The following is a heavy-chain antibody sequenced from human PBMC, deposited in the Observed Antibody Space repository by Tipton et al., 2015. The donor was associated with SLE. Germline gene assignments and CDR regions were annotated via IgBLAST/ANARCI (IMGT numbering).Heavy chain of an antibody. V-gene: IGHV4-61*02. Sequence: LRLSCTVSGGSISSGSYYWSWIRQPAGKGLEWIGRIYTSGSTNYNPSLRSRVTMSIDASQNRVSLRLKSVSAADTAVYYCARGSDGEYVRYFDVWGPGTLVTVSS. CDR2: IYTSGST. CDR1: GGSISSGSYY. J-gene: IGHJ2*01. CDR3: ARGSDGEYVRYFDV. D-gene: IGHD4-17*01.